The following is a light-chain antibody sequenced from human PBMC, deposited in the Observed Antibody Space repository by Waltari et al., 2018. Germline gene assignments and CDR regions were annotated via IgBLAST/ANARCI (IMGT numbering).Light chain of an antibody. J-gene: IGLJ1*01. Sequence: QSALTQPSSVSGSPGQSITISCTGTSADVGCYHYFSWYQQYPGKAPQLMIYEVSFRPSGISNRFSGSKSGNTATLTISGRQAEDEADYYCSSKTSASGVIGTGTTVTVL. CDR2: EVS. CDR3: SSKTSASGV. V-gene: IGLV2-14*01. CDR1: SADVGCYHY.